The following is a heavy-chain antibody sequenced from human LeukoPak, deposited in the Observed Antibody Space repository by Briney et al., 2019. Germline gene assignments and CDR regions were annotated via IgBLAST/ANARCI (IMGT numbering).Heavy chain of an antibody. J-gene: IGHJ4*02. CDR2: INPNSGGT. V-gene: IGHV1-2*02. CDR1: GYTFTGYY. CDR3: ARDWLGGSYFDY. Sequence: ASVNVSCKASGYTFTGYYMHWVRQAPGQGLEWMGWINPNSGGTNYAQKFQGRVTMTRDTSISTAYMELSRLRSDDTAVYYCARDWLGGSYFDYWGQGTLVTVSS. D-gene: IGHD1-26*01.